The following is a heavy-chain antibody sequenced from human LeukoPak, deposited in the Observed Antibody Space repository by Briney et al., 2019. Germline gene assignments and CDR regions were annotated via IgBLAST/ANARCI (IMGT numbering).Heavy chain of an antibody. Sequence: GGSLRLSCAASGFTFGSYWMSWVRQAPGEGLGWGANIKQDGNEKYYVDSVKGRFTISRDNAKNSLYLQITSLRAGDTAVYYCARAGLFHGYWGQGTLVTVSS. CDR1: GFTFGSYW. CDR3: ARAGLFHGY. V-gene: IGHV3-7*04. J-gene: IGHJ4*02. CDR2: IKQDGNEK. D-gene: IGHD2-21*01.